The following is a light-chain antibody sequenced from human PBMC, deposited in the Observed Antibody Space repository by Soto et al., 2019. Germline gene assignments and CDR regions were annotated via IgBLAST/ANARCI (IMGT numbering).Light chain of an antibody. CDR2: GAS. Sequence: EIVMTQSPGTLSVSPGERAALSCRASQSVSSNLAWYQQKPGQAPRLLIYGASTRATGIPARFSGSGSGTEFTLTISSLQSEDFAVYYCQQYNNWPITFGQGARPAIK. J-gene: IGKJ5*01. V-gene: IGKV3-15*01. CDR1: QSVSSN. CDR3: QQYNNWPIT.